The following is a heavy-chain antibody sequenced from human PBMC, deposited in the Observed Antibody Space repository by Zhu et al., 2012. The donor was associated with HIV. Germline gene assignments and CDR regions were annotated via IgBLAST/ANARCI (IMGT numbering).Heavy chain of an antibody. V-gene: IGHV4-59*01. J-gene: IGHJ6*03. CDR2: IYYSGST. Sequence: QVQLQESGPGLVKPSETLSLTCTVSGGSISSYYWSWIRQPPGKGLEWIGYIYYSGSTNYNPSLKSRVTISVDTSKNQFSLKLSSVTAADTAVYYCARVGGYYYYYMDVWGKGTTVTVSS. CDR1: GGSISSYY. D-gene: IGHD1-26*01. CDR3: ARVGGYYYYYMDV.